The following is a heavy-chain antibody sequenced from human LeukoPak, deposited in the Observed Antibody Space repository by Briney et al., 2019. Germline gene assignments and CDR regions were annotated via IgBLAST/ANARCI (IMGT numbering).Heavy chain of an antibody. D-gene: IGHD1-7*01. V-gene: IGHV1-18*01. Sequence: ASVKVSCKASGYTFTRYGISWVRQAPGQGLEWMGWISAYNGNTNYAQKLQGRVTMTTDTSTSTAYMELRSLRSDDTAVYYCARVPVGHNWNYVRESKWFDPWGQGTLVTVSS. CDR2: ISAYNGNT. CDR1: GYTFTRYG. J-gene: IGHJ5*02. CDR3: ARVPVGHNWNYVRESKWFDP.